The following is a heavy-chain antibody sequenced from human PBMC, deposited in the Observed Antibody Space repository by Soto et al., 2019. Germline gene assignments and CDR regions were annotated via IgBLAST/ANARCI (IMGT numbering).Heavy chain of an antibody. V-gene: IGHV3-7*01. CDR3: ARGRPPSSGGNFDS. J-gene: IGHJ4*02. D-gene: IGHD3-10*01. CDR1: GFTFRNYW. Sequence: EVHLAESGGGLVQPGGSLRVSCTASGFTFRNYWMTWVRQAPGKGLEWVANINQNEGEKYYVDSVKGRFTISRDNAYSSLYLEMDNLRVDDSAVYFCARGRPPSSGGNFDSWGQGTLVSVSS. CDR2: INQNEGEK.